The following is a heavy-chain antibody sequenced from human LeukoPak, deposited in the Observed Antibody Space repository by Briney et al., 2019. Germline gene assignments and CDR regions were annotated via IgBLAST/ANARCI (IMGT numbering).Heavy chain of an antibody. Sequence: GGSLRLSCAASGFTFSSHALSWVRQAPGKGLEWVSSLSGSGYNTYYADSVKGRFAISRDNSKNTVYLQMNSLRAEDTAVYYCAKDPYGTRYFDYWGQGTLVTVSS. V-gene: IGHV3-23*01. CDR2: LSGSGYNT. CDR3: AKDPYGTRYFDY. J-gene: IGHJ4*02. CDR1: GFTFSSHA. D-gene: IGHD2-2*01.